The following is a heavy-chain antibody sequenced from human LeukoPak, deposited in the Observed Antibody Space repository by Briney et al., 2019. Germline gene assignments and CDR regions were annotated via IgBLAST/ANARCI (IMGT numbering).Heavy chain of an antibody. D-gene: IGHD4-11*01. Sequence: GGSLRLSCAASGFTFYNYAMTWVRQAPGRGLEWVAAMSANGDTTYYADSVRGRSTISRDNFKNTLYLEMNSLRAEDTAVYYCAKDAQRGFDYSNSLKNWGQGTLVTVSS. V-gene: IGHV3-23*01. CDR2: MSANGDTT. CDR3: AKDAQRGFDYSNSLKN. CDR1: GFTFYNYA. J-gene: IGHJ4*02.